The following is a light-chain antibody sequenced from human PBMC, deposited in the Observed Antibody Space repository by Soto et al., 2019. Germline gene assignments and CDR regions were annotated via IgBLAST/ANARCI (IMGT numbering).Light chain of an antibody. CDR1: QSVSSSY. Sequence: EIVLTQSPGTLSLSPGERATLSCRASQSVSSSYLAWYRQKPGQAPRLLIYGASSRATGIPDRFSGSGSGTDFTLTISRLEPEDFAVYYCQQYGGSPPMYTFGQGTKLAIK. CDR2: GAS. V-gene: IGKV3-20*01. J-gene: IGKJ2*01. CDR3: QQYGGSPPMYT.